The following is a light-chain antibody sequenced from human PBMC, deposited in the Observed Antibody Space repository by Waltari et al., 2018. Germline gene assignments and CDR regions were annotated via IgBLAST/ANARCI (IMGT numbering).Light chain of an antibody. CDR3: QQYNNWPSWT. CDR2: GAS. Sequence: EIVMTQSPATLSVSPGESATLSCRASQSVSSNLAWYQQKPGQAPRPLIYGASTTATGIPARFSRSGSGTEFTLTISSLQSEDFAVYYCQQYNNWPSWTFGQGTKVEIK. V-gene: IGKV3-15*01. CDR1: QSVSSN. J-gene: IGKJ1*01.